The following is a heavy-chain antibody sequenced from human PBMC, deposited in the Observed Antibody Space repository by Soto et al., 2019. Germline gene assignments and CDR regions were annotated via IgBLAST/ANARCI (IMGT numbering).Heavy chain of an antibody. D-gene: IGHD3-10*01. V-gene: IGHV4-4*03. CDR2: IYHSGTT. Sequence: QVQLQESGPGLVKPPGTLSLTCAVSGGSISSSSWWSWVRLPPGKGLEWIGEIYHSGTTNYNPSLKSRVTISEDKSKNQFSLKLSSVTAADTAVYYCARRGDGSGSLDYWGQGTLVTVSS. CDR1: GGSISSSSW. J-gene: IGHJ4*02. CDR3: ARRGDGSGSLDY.